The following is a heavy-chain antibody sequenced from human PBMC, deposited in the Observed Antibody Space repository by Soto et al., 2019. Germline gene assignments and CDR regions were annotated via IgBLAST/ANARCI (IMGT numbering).Heavy chain of an antibody. CDR2: IRGSGGST. D-gene: IGHD5-12*01. J-gene: IGHJ4*02. CDR3: AKDPGYSGYDPGSD. CDR1: GFTFSSYA. V-gene: IGHV3-23*01. Sequence: EVQLLESGGGLVQPGGSLRLSCAASGFTFSSYAMSWVRQAPGKGLEWVADIRGSGGSTYYADSVKGRFTISRDNSKNTLYLQMNSLRAEDTAEYYCAKDPGYSGYDPGSDWGQGTLVTVS.